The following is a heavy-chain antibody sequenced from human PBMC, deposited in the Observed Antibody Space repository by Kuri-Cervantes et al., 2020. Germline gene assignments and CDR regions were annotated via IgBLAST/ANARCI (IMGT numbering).Heavy chain of an antibody. V-gene: IGHV4-59*01. Sequence: ESLKISCTVSGDSISSYFWSWIRQPPGKGLEWIGYIYSSGSTKYNPSLKSRVTISLDVSKNQCSLKLSSVTAADTAVYYCARVLSTTYYYMDVWGKGATVTVSS. CDR1: GDSISSYF. CDR2: IYSSGST. D-gene: IGHD4-11*01. J-gene: IGHJ6*03. CDR3: ARVLSTTYYYMDV.